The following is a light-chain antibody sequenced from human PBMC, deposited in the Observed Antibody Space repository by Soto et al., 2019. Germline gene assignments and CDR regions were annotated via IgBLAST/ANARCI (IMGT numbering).Light chain of an antibody. CDR1: QSITIW. V-gene: IGKV1-39*01. Sequence: DIQMTQSPSTQSASVGDSVTITCRASQSITIWLAWYQQKPGKAPKLLIYAASNLQSGVPSRFSASGSGTDFTLTLNSLQPEDFATYYCQQGYSTPWTFGQGTKVDIK. J-gene: IGKJ1*01. CDR2: AAS. CDR3: QQGYSTPWT.